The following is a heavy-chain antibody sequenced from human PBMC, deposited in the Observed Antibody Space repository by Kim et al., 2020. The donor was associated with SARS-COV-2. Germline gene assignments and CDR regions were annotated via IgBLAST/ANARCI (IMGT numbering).Heavy chain of an antibody. V-gene: IGHV1-18*01. Sequence: SAPKVQGRVTMTTDTSTNTASIELWSLRSDDTAMYYCARGAYGDVSFDYWGQGTLVTVSS. D-gene: IGHD4-17*01. CDR3: ARGAYGDVSFDY. J-gene: IGHJ4*02.